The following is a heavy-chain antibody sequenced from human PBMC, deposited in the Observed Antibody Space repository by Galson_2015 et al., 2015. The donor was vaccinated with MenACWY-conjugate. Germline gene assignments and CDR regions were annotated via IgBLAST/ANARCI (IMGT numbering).Heavy chain of an antibody. CDR1: GFTFTNYA. CDR3: AKVHNGARTLGAFEI. V-gene: IGHV3-23*01. J-gene: IGHJ3*02. Sequence: SLRLSCAASGFTFTNYAMNWVRQAPGKGLEWVSVITGGGGDTYYADSVKGRFTISRDNSKNTLHLQMNSLRDEGTAVYYCAKVHNGARTLGAFEICGQGTMVTVSS. D-gene: IGHD1-1*01. CDR2: ITGGGGDT.